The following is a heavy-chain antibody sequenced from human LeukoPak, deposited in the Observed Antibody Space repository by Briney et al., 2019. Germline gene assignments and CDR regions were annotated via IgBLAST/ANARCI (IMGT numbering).Heavy chain of an antibody. CDR3: ARRLTYYYGSGSYSLDY. CDR1: GGSFSGYY. V-gene: IGHV4-34*01. J-gene: IGHJ4*02. Sequence: PSETLSLTCAVYGGSFSGYYWSWIRQPPGKGLEWIGEINHSGSTNYNPSLKSRVTISVDTSKNQFSLKLSSVTAADTAVYYCARRLTYYYGSGSYSLDYWGQGTLVTVSS. CDR2: INHSGST. D-gene: IGHD3-10*01.